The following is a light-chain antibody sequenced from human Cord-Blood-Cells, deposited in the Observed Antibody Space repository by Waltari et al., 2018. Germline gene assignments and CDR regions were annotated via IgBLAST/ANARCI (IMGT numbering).Light chain of an antibody. V-gene: IGLV2-14*03. J-gene: IGLJ1*01. CDR3: SSYTSSSSYV. Sequence: QSALTQPASVSGSPGQSITIHCTGTSSDVGGYNYVFWYQPHPGKAPKLMIYDVSNRPSGVSNRFSGSKSGNTASLTISGLQAEDEADYYCSSYTSSSSYVFGTGTKVTVL. CDR1: SSDVGGYNY. CDR2: DVS.